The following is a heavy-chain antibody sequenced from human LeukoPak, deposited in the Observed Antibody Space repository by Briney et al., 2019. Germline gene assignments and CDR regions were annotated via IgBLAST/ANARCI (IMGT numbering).Heavy chain of an antibody. J-gene: IGHJ4*02. CDR1: GGSISSGDYY. V-gene: IGHV4-30-4*01. D-gene: IGHD2-2*01. CDR2: IYYSGST. Sequence: SETLSLTCTVSGGSISSGDYYWSWIRQPPGKGLEWIGYIYYSGSTYYNPSLKSRVTISVDTSKNQFSLKLSSVTAADTAVYYCARGVVVVPAASHFDYWGQGTLVTVSS. CDR3: ARGVVVVPAASHFDY.